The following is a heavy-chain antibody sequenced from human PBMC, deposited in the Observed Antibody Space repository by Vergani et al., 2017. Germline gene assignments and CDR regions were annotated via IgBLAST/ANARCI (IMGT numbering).Heavy chain of an antibody. J-gene: IGHJ4*02. CDR2: IKSKTDGGTT. CDR3: TTAGYCSGGSCYHYYFDY. V-gene: IGHV3-15*01. D-gene: IGHD2-15*01. Sequence: EVQLVESGGGLVKPGGSLRLSCAASGFTFSNAWMSWVRQAPGKGLEWVGRIKSKTDGGTTDYAAPVKGRFTISRDDSKNTLYLQMNSLKTEDTAVYYCTTAGYCSGGSCYHYYFDYWGQGTLVTVSS. CDR1: GFTFSNAW.